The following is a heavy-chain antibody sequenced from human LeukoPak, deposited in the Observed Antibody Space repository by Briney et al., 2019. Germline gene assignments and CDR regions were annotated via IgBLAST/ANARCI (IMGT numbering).Heavy chain of an antibody. V-gene: IGHV3-23*01. D-gene: IGHD5-12*01. Sequence: GGSLRLSCAASGFTFSSYAMSWVRQAPGKGLEWVSAISGSGSGGSTYYADSVKGRFTISRDNSKNTLYLQMNSLRAEDTAVYYCAKDLDIVATYSYYYGMDVWGQGTTVSVSS. CDR3: AKDLDIVATYSYYYGMDV. CDR2: ISGSGSGGST. J-gene: IGHJ6*02. CDR1: GFTFSSYA.